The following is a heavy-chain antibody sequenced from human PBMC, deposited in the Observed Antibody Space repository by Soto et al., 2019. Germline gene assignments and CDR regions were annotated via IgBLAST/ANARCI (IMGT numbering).Heavy chain of an antibody. Sequence: GGSLRLSCAASGLSVGGNYMSWVRQAPGKGLEWVSVIYIGGSTYYADSVKGRFTISRDNFKNTLYLQMNSLRAEDTALYYCASAGSGSYYKDFDYWGQGTLVTVSS. V-gene: IGHV3-53*01. CDR2: IYIGGST. CDR1: GLSVGGNY. J-gene: IGHJ4*02. CDR3: ASAGSGSYYKDFDY. D-gene: IGHD3-10*01.